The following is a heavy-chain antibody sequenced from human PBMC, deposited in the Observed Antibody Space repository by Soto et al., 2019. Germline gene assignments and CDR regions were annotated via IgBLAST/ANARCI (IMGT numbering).Heavy chain of an antibody. D-gene: IGHD5-12*01. CDR2: MNPNSGNT. Sequence: QVQLVQSGAEVKKPGASVKVSCKASGYTFTSYDINWVRQATGQGLEWMGWMNPNSGNTGYAQKFQGRVTITRNTSISTAYMELSSLRSEDTAVYYCARAIRGYSGYDDYYYYMDVWGKGTTVTVSS. CDR3: ARAIRGYSGYDDYYYYMDV. CDR1: GYTFTSYD. J-gene: IGHJ6*03. V-gene: IGHV1-8*01.